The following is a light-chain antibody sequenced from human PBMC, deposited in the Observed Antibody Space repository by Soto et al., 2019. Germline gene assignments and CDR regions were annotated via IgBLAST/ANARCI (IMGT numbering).Light chain of an antibody. V-gene: IGKV1-5*01. J-gene: IGKJ2*01. Sequence: DIQMTQSPSTLSAYVGDTVSITCRASQSISGWMAWYQQKPGKVPKLLIFDASSLESGVPSRFSGSGSGTIFTLTISGLQPGDFATYYCQQYNSYPYTFGQGTKLEIK. CDR2: DAS. CDR3: QQYNSYPYT. CDR1: QSISGW.